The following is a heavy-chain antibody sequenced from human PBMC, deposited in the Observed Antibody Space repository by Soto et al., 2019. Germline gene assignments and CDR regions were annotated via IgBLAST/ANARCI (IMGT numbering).Heavy chain of an antibody. Sequence: GGSLRLSCATYGFTLSTYSINWLRQAPGRGLEWISYITSRSTNIYYADSVRGRFTISRDNAKNSLYLQMNSLRDEDTAVYYCGGVYDPHTFRFDYWGQGDLVSVSS. CDR1: GFTLSTYS. CDR2: ITSRSTNI. V-gene: IGHV3-48*02. CDR3: GGVYDPHTFRFDY. D-gene: IGHD3-3*01. J-gene: IGHJ4*02.